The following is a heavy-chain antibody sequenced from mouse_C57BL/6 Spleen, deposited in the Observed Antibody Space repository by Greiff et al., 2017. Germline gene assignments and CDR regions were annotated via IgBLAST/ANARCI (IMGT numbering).Heavy chain of an antibody. Sequence: EVQVVESGGGLVQPGGSLKLSCAASGFTFSDYYMYWVRQTPEKRLEWVAYISNGGGSTYYPDTVKGRFAISRDNAKNTLYLKMSRLKSEDTAMYYCARVYLWYFDYWGQGTTLTVSS. CDR3: ARVYLWYFDY. D-gene: IGHD2-1*01. V-gene: IGHV5-12*01. CDR1: GFTFSDYY. CDR2: ISNGGGST. J-gene: IGHJ2*01.